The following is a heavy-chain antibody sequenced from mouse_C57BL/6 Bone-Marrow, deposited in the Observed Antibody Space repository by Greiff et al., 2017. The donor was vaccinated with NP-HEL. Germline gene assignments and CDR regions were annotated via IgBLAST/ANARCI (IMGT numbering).Heavy chain of an antibody. CDR3: ARLPDGYYPYYAMDY. CDR1: GFTFSSYT. CDR2: ISGGGGNT. V-gene: IGHV5-9*01. J-gene: IGHJ4*01. D-gene: IGHD2-3*01. Sequence: EVQLMESGGGLVKPGGSLKLSCAASGFTFSSYTMSWVRQTPEKRLEWVATISGGGGNTYYPDSVKGRFTISRDNAKNTLYLQMSSLRSEDTALYYCARLPDGYYPYYAMDYWGQGTSVTVSS.